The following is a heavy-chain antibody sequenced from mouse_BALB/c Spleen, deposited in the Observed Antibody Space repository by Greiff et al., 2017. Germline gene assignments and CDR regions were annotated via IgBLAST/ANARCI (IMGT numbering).Heavy chain of an antibody. D-gene: IGHD2-2*01. CDR3: ARGGYSYYAMDY. CDR1: GYTFTDYA. V-gene: IGHV1S137*01. J-gene: IGHJ4*01. Sequence: QVQLQQSGAELVRPGVSVKISCKGSGYTFTDYAMHWVKQSHAKSLEWIGVISTYYGDASYNQKFKGKATMTVDKSSSTAYMELARLTSEDSAIYYCARGGYSYYAMDYWGQGTSVTVSS. CDR2: ISTYYGDA.